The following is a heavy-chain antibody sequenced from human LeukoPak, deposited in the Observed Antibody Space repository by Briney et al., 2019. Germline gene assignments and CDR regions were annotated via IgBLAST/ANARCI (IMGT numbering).Heavy chain of an antibody. D-gene: IGHD5-12*01. CDR3: AGDLGYSGYDSVIDY. V-gene: IGHV1-18*04. J-gene: IGHJ4*02. Sequence: ASVKVSCKASGYTFTSYGISWVRQAPGQGLEWMGWISAYNGNTNYAQKLQGRVTMTTDTSTSTAYMELRSLRSDDTAVYYCAGDLGYSGYDSVIDYWGQGTLVTVSS. CDR1: GYTFTSYG. CDR2: ISAYNGNT.